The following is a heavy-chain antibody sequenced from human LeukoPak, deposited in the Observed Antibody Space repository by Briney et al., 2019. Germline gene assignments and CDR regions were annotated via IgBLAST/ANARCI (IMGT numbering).Heavy chain of an antibody. J-gene: IGHJ4*02. CDR2: INASNGNT. D-gene: IGHD3-10*01. Sequence: GASVKVSCKASGYTFTSYAMHWVRQAPGQRLEWMGWINASNGNTKYSQKFQGRGTITRDTSASTGYMELSSLRSEDTAVYYCARGITMVRGVIIIPYFDYWGQGTLVTVSS. V-gene: IGHV1-3*01. CDR3: ARGITMVRGVIIIPYFDY. CDR1: GYTFTSYA.